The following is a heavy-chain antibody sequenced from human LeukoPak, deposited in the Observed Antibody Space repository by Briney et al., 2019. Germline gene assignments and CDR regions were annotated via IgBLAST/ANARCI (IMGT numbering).Heavy chain of an antibody. V-gene: IGHV1-18*04. CDR2: ISVYNGNT. D-gene: IGHD3-10*01. J-gene: IGHJ6*03. CDR1: AATFTTYA. Sequence: ASVTLSFTASAATFTTYAITRVRQPHGQGHERKGCISVYNGNTNYYQKLQGRVTITTATSTSTAYMELRSLRSDDTAVYYCARILFDGSGRFNDMGVWGKGTTVTISS. CDR3: ARILFDGSGRFNDMGV.